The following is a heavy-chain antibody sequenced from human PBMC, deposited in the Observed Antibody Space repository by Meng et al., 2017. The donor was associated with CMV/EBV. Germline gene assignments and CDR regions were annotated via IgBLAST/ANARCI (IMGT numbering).Heavy chain of an antibody. CDR1: GYTFTSYG. CDR3: AAYPQTMVRGVALWGAFDY. D-gene: IGHD3-10*01. CDR2: ISAYNGNT. J-gene: IGHJ4*02. Sequence: QVQRVQLVAGVKKPGDSVKVSGKAYGYTFTSYGISWVRQAPGQGLEWMGWISAYNGNTNYAQKLQGRVTMTTDTSTSTAYMELRSLRSDDTAVYYCAAYPQTMVRGVALWGAFDYWGQGTLVTVSS. V-gene: IGHV1-18*01.